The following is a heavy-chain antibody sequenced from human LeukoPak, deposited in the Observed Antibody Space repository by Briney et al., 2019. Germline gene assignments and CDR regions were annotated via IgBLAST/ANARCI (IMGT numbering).Heavy chain of an antibody. CDR1: GGSFSGYY. V-gene: IGHV4-34*01. CDR2: INHSGST. J-gene: IGHJ5*02. Sequence: SETLSLACAVYGGSFSGYYWSWIRQPPGKGLEWIGEINHSGSTNYNPSLKSRVTISVDTSKNQFSLKLSSVTAADTAVYYCARGGGRGFDPWGQGTLVTVSS. CDR3: ARGGGRGFDP.